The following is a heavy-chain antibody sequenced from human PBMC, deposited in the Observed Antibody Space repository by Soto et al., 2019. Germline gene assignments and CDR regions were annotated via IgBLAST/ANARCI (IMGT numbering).Heavy chain of an antibody. CDR2: IYYSGST. CDR1: GGSISSYY. CDR3: ARVLALSSSWYGPSLENWFDP. J-gene: IGHJ5*02. D-gene: IGHD6-13*01. V-gene: IGHV4-59*01. Sequence: SATLSLTCTVSGGSISSYYWSWIRQPPGKGLEWIGYIYYSGSTNYNPSLKSRVTISVDTSKNQFSLKLSSVTAADTAVYYCARVLALSSSWYGPSLENWFDPWGQGTLVTVSS.